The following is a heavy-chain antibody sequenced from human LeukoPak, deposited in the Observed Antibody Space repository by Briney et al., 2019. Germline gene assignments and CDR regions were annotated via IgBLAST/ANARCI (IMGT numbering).Heavy chain of an antibody. J-gene: IGHJ6*02. Sequence: GGSLSLSCAAPGFTFRSNARSGVPEAPGRGREWGSAISGSGGSTYYADAVRGRFPFSRDNSKNRLYLQMNSLRAEDTAVYYCARDAYGSESFYYYYGMDAWGQGTTVTVSS. V-gene: IGHV3-23*01. D-gene: IGHD3-10*01. CDR1: GFTFRSNA. CDR3: ARDAYGSESFYYYYGMDA. CDR2: ISGSGGST.